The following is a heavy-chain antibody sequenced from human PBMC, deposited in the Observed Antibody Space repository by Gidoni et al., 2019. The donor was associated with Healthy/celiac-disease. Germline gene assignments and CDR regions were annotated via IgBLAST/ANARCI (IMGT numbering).Heavy chain of an antibody. Sequence: QVQLVESGGGVVQPGRSLRLSCAASGFTFSSYGMHWVRQAPGKWLEWVAVISYDGSNKYYADSVKGRFTISRDNSKNTLYLQMNSLRAEDTAVYYCAKDRLYYYDSSGYYFSGDYWGQGTLVTVSS. CDR2: ISYDGSNK. V-gene: IGHV3-30*18. CDR3: AKDRLYYYDSSGYYFSGDY. CDR1: GFTFSSYG. J-gene: IGHJ4*02. D-gene: IGHD3-22*01.